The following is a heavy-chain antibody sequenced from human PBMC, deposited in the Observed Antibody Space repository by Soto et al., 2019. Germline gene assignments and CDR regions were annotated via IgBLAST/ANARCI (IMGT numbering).Heavy chain of an antibody. Sequence: PGGSLRLSCAASGFTFSSYGMHWVRQAPGKGLEWVAVIWYDGSNKYYADSVKGRFTISRDNSKNTLYLQMNSLRAEDTAVYYCARVSGSAIDYYYGMDVWGQGTTVTVSS. CDR3: ARVSGSAIDYYYGMDV. CDR1: GFTFSSYG. J-gene: IGHJ6*02. CDR2: IWYDGSNK. V-gene: IGHV3-33*01. D-gene: IGHD2-21*02.